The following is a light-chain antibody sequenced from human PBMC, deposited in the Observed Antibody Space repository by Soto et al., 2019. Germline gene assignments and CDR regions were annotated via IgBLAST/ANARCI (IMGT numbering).Light chain of an antibody. Sequence: DIQMIQSPSSLSASIGDRVTITCQASHDIDNFLNWYQQKPGKAPKLLIYDAFNLETGVPSRFSGSGSGTAFTLTINSLQPEDIATYYCQHYDFLLRRTFGQGTKVEIK. CDR2: DAF. CDR1: HDIDNF. V-gene: IGKV1-33*01. CDR3: QHYDFLLRRT. J-gene: IGKJ1*01.